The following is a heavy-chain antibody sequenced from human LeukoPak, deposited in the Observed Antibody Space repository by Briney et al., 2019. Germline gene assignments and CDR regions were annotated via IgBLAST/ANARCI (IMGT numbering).Heavy chain of an antibody. V-gene: IGHV3-30-3*01. CDR2: ISYDGSNK. D-gene: IGHD5-12*01. CDR3: AGGRLVATSKAVAIDY. Sequence: GGSLRLSCAASGFTFSSYAMHWVRQAPGKGLEWVAVISYDGSNKYYADSVKGRFTIPRDNAKNTLYLQMNNLRADDTAVYYCAGGRLVATSKAVAIDYWGQGTLVTVSS. J-gene: IGHJ4*02. CDR1: GFTFSSYA.